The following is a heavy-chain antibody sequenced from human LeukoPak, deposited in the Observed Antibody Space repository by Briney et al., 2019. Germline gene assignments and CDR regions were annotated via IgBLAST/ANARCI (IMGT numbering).Heavy chain of an antibody. D-gene: IGHD6-13*01. Sequence: GGSLRLSCAASGFTFSSCAMSWVRQAPGKGLEWVLAISGSGGSTYYADSVKGRFTISRDNSKNTLYLQMNSLRAEDTAVYYCAKVGTGAAAGTFDYWGQGTLVTVSS. V-gene: IGHV3-23*01. CDR1: GFTFSSCA. J-gene: IGHJ4*02. CDR3: AKVGTGAAAGTFDY. CDR2: ISGSGGST.